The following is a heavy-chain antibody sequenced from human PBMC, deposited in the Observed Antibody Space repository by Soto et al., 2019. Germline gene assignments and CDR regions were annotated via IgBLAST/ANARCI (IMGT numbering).Heavy chain of an antibody. Sequence: ASVKVSCKASGYTFTSCYIHWVRQAPGRGLEWMGIINPSNGATSYAQKFQGRVTMSRDTSTSTVYMELTSLRSEDTAVYYCAREFYYYENIDRQYYFDYWGPGTLVTVSS. CDR3: AREFYYYENIDRQYYFDY. V-gene: IGHV1-46*01. CDR2: INPSNGAT. D-gene: IGHD3-22*01. CDR1: GYTFTSCY. J-gene: IGHJ4*02.